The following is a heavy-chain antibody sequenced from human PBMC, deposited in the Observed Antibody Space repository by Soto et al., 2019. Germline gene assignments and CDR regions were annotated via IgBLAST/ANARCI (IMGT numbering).Heavy chain of an antibody. Sequence: QIQLVESGGDVVQPGRSLRLSCTASGYTFGVVGMHWVRQAPGKGLEWVAFISADGTNTYYADSVRGRFTLSRDNSMRTGDLQMNTLRGVDTRIYFCARGNLSVDCDPWGRGTLVTVSS. CDR1: GYTFGVVG. J-gene: IGHJ4*02. D-gene: IGHD2-21*01. V-gene: IGHV3-30*03. CDR3: ARGNLSVDCDP. CDR2: ISADGTNT.